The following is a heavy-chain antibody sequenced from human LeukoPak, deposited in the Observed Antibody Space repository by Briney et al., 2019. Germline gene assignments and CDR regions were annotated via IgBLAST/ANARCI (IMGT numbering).Heavy chain of an antibody. D-gene: IGHD6-6*01. Sequence: ASVKVSCKASGYTFTGYYMHLVRQAPGQGLEWMGRINPNSGGTNYAQKFQGRVTMTRDTSISTAYMELSRLRSDDTAVYYCARFFAQKNSSSSWGYYFDYWGQGTLVTVSS. CDR1: GYTFTGYY. CDR2: INPNSGGT. V-gene: IGHV1-2*06. J-gene: IGHJ4*02. CDR3: ARFFAQKNSSSSWGYYFDY.